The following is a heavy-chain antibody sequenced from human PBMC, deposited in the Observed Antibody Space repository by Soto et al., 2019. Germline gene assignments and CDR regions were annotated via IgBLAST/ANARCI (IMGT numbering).Heavy chain of an antibody. CDR2: INHSGST. V-gene: IGHV4-34*01. D-gene: IGHD2-2*01. CDR3: ARGYCSSTSCLGNWFDP. J-gene: IGHJ5*02. Sequence: PPETLSLTCAVYGGSFSGYYWSWIRQPPGKGLEWIGEINHSGSTNYNPSLKSRVTISVDTSKNQFSLKLSSVTAADTAVYYCARGYCSSTSCLGNWFDPWGQGTLVTVSS. CDR1: GGSFSGYY.